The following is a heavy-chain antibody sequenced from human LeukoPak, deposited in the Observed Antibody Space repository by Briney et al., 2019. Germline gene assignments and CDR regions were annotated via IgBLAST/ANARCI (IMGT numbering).Heavy chain of an antibody. CDR2: IRRRAFGETA. V-gene: IGHV3-49*04. CDR3: TREGAAAAYGMDV. J-gene: IGHJ6*02. D-gene: IGHD6-13*01. Sequence: PGGSLRLSCTASGFTFGDYAVSWVRRAPGRGLEWVGLIRRRAFGETADYAASVKGRFTISRDDSKSIAYLQMNSLTTEDTAVYYCTREGAAAAYGMDVWGQGTTVTVSS. CDR1: GFTFGDYA.